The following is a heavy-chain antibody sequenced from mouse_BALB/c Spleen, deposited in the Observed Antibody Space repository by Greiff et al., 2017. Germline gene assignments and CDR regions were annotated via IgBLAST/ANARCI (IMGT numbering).Heavy chain of an antibody. J-gene: IGHJ2*01. CDR2: IRNKANGYTT. CDR1: GFTFTDYY. V-gene: IGHV7-3*02. Sequence: EVMLVESGGGLVQPGGSLRLSCATSGFTFTDYYMSWVRQPPGKALEWLGFIRNKANGYTTEYSASVKGRFTISRDNSQSILYLQMNTLRAEDSATYYCARPYYYGSSYDYFDYWGQGTTLTVSS. CDR3: ARPYYYGSSYDYFDY. D-gene: IGHD1-1*01.